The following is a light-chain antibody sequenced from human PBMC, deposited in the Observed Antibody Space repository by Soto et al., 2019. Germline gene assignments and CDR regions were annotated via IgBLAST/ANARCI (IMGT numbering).Light chain of an antibody. CDR2: GAS. Sequence: EIVMTQSPATLSVSPGERATLSCRASQSVSTSLAWYQQKPGQAPRLLIYGASTRATGIPARFSGSGSGTEFTLTISSLQSEDFAVYFCQQYFNWPPLTFGGGTKVDIK. V-gene: IGKV3-15*01. J-gene: IGKJ4*01. CDR3: QQYFNWPPLT. CDR1: QSVSTS.